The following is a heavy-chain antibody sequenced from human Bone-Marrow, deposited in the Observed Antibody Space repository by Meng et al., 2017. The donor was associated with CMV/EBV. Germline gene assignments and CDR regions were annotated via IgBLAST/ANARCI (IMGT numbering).Heavy chain of an antibody. CDR3: SRDQIVGATIDYYYGMDV. CDR2: ISYDGSNK. D-gene: IGHD1-26*01. CDR1: GFTFSSYA. V-gene: IGHV3-30*04. J-gene: IGHJ6*01. Sequence: GESLKISCAASGFTFSSYAMHWVRQAPGKGLEWVAVISYDGSNKYYADSVKGRFTISRDNSKNTLYLQMNSLRAEDTAVYYGSRDQIVGATIDYYYGMDVWGQGTTVTVSS.